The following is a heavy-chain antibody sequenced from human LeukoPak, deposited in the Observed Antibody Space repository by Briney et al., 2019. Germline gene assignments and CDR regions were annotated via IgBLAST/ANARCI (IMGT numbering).Heavy chain of an antibody. J-gene: IGHJ4*02. CDR2: INPHSGDT. Sequence: ASVKVSCKASGYTFTGYYMHWVRQAPGQGLEWMGRINPHSGDTIYAQNFQGRVTMTRDTSISTAYMELSRLTSDDPAVYYCARDLPSTSNWELDYWGQGTLVTVSS. CDR1: GYTFTGYY. D-gene: IGHD7-27*01. V-gene: IGHV1-2*06. CDR3: ARDLPSTSNWELDY.